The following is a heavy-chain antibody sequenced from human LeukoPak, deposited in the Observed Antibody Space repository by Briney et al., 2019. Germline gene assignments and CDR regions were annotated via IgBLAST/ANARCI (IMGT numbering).Heavy chain of an antibody. CDR2: ISSSSSYI. J-gene: IGHJ3*02. D-gene: IGHD6-19*01. CDR1: GFTFSSYS. V-gene: IGHV3-21*01. Sequence: GGSLRLPCAASGFTFSSYSMNWVRQAPGKGLEWVSSISSSSSYIYYADSVKGRFTISRDNAKNSLYLQMNSLRAEDTAVYYCARDLGIAVAGTGDAFDIWGQGTMVTVSS. CDR3: ARDLGIAVAGTGDAFDI.